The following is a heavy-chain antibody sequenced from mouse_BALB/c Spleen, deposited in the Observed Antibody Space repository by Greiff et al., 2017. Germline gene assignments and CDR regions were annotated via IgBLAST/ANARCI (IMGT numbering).Heavy chain of an antibody. Sequence: VQLQQSGAELAKPGALVKMSCKASGYTFTSYWMHWVKQRPGQGLEWIGYINPSTGYTEYNQKFKDKATLTADKSSSTAYMQLSSLTSEDSAVYYCARGGLGNPWFAYWGQGTLVTVSA. J-gene: IGHJ3*01. CDR3: ARGGLGNPWFAY. CDR2: INPSTGYT. V-gene: IGHV1-7*01. D-gene: IGHD2-4*01. CDR1: GYTFTSYW.